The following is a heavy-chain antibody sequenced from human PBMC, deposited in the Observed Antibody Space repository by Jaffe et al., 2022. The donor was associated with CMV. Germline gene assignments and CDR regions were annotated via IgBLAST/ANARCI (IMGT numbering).Heavy chain of an antibody. V-gene: IGHV1-69*01. CDR3: ARVKVSVLGYSYSFDY. D-gene: IGHD2-15*01. CDR1: GDTFTTNG. CDR2: IIPLSGTP. Sequence: QVLLVQSGAEVKKPGSSVKVSCKASGDTFTTNGLSWVRQAPGQGLEWMGGIIPLSGTPDYAQKFQGRVTMTADESTNTAYMELSSLTSEDTAVYYCARVKVSVLGYSYSFDYWGQGTRVTVSS. J-gene: IGHJ4*02.